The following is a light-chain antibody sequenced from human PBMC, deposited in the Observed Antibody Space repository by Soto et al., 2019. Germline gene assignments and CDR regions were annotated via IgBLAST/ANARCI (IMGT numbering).Light chain of an antibody. CDR2: DVN. J-gene: IGLJ3*02. CDR3: ISYTSSSTWV. CDR1: SSDVGGYDY. Sequence: QSALTQPASVSGSRGQSITISCTGTSSDVGGYDYVSWYQQLPGKAPKLMIFDVNHRPSGVSNRFSGSKSGNTASLTISGLQAEDESDYYCISYTSSSTWVFGGGTKLTVL. V-gene: IGLV2-14*01.